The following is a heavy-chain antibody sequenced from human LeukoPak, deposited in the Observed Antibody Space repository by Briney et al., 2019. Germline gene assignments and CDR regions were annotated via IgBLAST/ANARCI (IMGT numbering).Heavy chain of an antibody. CDR2: IYYSGST. Sequence: SETLSLTCTVSGGSISSYYWSWIRQPPGKGLEWIGYIYYSGSTNYNPSLKSRVTISVDRSKNQFSLKLSSVTAADTAVYYCARSTSGSLGYWGQGTLVTVSS. J-gene: IGHJ4*02. D-gene: IGHD1-26*01. CDR3: ARSTSGSLGY. CDR1: GGSISSYY. V-gene: IGHV4-59*12.